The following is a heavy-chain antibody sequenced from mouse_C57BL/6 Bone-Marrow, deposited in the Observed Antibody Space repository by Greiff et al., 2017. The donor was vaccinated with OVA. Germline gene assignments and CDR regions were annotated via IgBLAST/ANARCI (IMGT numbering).Heavy chain of an antibody. V-gene: IGHV14-4*01. CDR3: TYSNYHY. J-gene: IGHJ2*01. CDR2: IDPENGDT. D-gene: IGHD2-5*01. CDR1: GFNIKDDY. Sequence: VHVKQSGAELVRPGASVKLSCTASGFNIKDDYMHWVKQRPEQGLEWIGWIDPENGDTEYASKFQGKATITADTSSNTAYLQLSSLTSEDTAVYYCTYSNYHYWGQGTTLTVSS.